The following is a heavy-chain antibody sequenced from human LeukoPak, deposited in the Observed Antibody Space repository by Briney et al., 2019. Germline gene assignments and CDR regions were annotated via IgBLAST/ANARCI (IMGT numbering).Heavy chain of an antibody. Sequence: GGSLRLSCAASEFAFSTCNMNWVRQAPGKGLEWVSYISTGSSTTYYADSVKGRFTISRDNVENSLYLQMNSLRDEDTAVYYCARVAAGYSVNYFDYWGQGTLVTVSS. D-gene: IGHD4-23*01. V-gene: IGHV3-48*02. CDR2: ISTGSSTT. J-gene: IGHJ4*02. CDR3: ARVAAGYSVNYFDY. CDR1: EFAFSTCN.